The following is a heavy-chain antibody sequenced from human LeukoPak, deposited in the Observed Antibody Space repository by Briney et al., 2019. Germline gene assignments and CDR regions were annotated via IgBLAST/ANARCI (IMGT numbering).Heavy chain of an antibody. J-gene: IGHJ4*02. CDR1: GSTFSTYD. V-gene: IGHV3-23*01. CDR2: ISGSGTST. CDR3: AKGFGITFGGFLAY. Sequence: GGSLRLSCAASGSTFSTYDMNWVRQAPGKGLEWVSGISGSGTSTYYADSVKGRFTISRDNSKNTLSLQMDSLRAEDTALYYCAKGFGITFGGFLAYWGQGSLVTVSS. D-gene: IGHD3-16*02.